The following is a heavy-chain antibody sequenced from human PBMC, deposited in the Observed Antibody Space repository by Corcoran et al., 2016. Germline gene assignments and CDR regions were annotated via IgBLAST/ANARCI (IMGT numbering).Heavy chain of an antibody. D-gene: IGHD6-19*01. J-gene: IGHJ4*02. Sequence: QVQLVESGGGVVQPGRSLRLSCAASGFTFSSYGMHWVRQAPGKGLELVAVIWYDGSNKYYADSVKGRFTISRDNSKNTLYLQMNSLRAEDTAVDDCAREVGSGCYFDYWGQGTLVTVSS. CDR3: AREVGSGCYFDY. V-gene: IGHV3-33*01. CDR2: IWYDGSNK. CDR1: GFTFSSYG.